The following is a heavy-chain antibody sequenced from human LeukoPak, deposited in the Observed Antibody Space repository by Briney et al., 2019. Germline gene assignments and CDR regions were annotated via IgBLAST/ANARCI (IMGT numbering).Heavy chain of an antibody. CDR3: AKDLETPNYY. CDR2: IRHDGSKE. J-gene: IGHJ4*02. CDR1: GFTFSSYG. D-gene: IGHD1-1*01. Sequence: GGSLRLSCTASGFTFSSYGMHWVRQAPGKGLEWVTFIRHDGSKEYYADSVKGRFTISRDSSKNTLYLEMNSLRPEDTAVYYCAKDLETPNYYWGQGTLVTVSS. V-gene: IGHV3-30*02.